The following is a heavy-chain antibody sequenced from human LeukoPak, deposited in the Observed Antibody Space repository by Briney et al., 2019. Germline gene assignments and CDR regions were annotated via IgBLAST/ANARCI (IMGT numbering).Heavy chain of an antibody. D-gene: IGHD5-24*01. CDR1: GFTFSSYG. V-gene: IGHV3-30*18. CDR3: AKDVWDSRWLQFSTQYYFDY. CDR2: ISYDGSNK. Sequence: GGSLRLSCAASGFTFSSYGMHWVRQAPGKGLEWVAVISYDGSNKHYADSVKGRFTISRDNSKNTLYLQMNSLRAEDTAVYYCAKDVWDSRWLQFSTQYYFDYWGQGTLVTVSS. J-gene: IGHJ4*02.